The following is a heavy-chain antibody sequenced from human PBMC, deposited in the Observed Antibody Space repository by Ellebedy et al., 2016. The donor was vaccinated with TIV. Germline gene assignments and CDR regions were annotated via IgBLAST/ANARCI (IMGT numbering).Heavy chain of an antibody. CDR2: ISGDGGST. D-gene: IGHD2-2*01. Sequence: GESLKISCAASGFTFDDYAMHWVRQAPGKGLEWVSLISGDGGSTYYADSVKGRFTISRDNAKNSLYLQMNSLRAEDTAVYYCARVFCSSTSCSRSYYYYGMDVWGQGTTVTVSS. J-gene: IGHJ6*02. CDR1: GFTFDDYA. V-gene: IGHV3-43*02. CDR3: ARVFCSSTSCSRSYYYYGMDV.